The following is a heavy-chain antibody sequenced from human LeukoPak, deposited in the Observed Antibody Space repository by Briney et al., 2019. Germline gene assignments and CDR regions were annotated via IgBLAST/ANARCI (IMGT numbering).Heavy chain of an antibody. CDR3: ARGSYGDYFSYYYYYYMDV. J-gene: IGHJ6*03. D-gene: IGHD4-17*01. CDR2: IYYSGST. CDR1: GGSISSYY. Sequence: SETLSLTCTVSGGSISSYYWSWIRQPPGKGLEWIGYIYYSGSTNYNPSLKSRVTISVDTSKNQFSLRLSSVTAADTAVYYCARGSYGDYFSYYYYYYMDVWGKGTTVTISS. V-gene: IGHV4-59*01.